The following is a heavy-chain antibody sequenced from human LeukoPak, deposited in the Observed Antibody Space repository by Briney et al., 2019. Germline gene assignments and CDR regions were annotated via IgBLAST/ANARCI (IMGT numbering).Heavy chain of an antibody. V-gene: IGHV4-31*03. CDR3: ARGGDWLFDY. D-gene: IGHD2-21*02. J-gene: IGHJ4*02. Sequence: SKTLSLTCTVSGGSISSGGYYWSWIRQHPGKGLEWIGYIYYSGSTYYNPSLKSRVTISVDTSKNQFSLKLSSVTAADTAVYYCARGGDWLFDYWGQGILVTVSS. CDR1: GGSISSGGYY. CDR2: IYYSGST.